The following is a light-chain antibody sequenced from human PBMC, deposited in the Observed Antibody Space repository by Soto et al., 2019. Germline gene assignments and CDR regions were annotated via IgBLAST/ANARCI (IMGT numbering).Light chain of an antibody. V-gene: IGLV2-8*01. Sequence: QSVLTQPPSASGSPGQSVTISCTGTGSDVGGYNYVSWYQQHPGKAPKLVIYEVSKRPSGVPDRFSGSKSGNTASLTVSGLQAEDEADYYCSSPKVFGTGTKVTVL. J-gene: IGLJ1*01. CDR2: EVS. CDR1: GSDVGGYNY. CDR3: SSPKV.